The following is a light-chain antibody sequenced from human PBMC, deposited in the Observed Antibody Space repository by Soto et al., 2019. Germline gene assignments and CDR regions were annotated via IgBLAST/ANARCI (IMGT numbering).Light chain of an antibody. CDR3: SSYTSSSTYV. J-gene: IGLJ1*01. CDR2: DVS. Sequence: QSVLTQPVSVSGSPGQSITIFCTGTSSDVGGYNYVSWCQQHPGKAPKLMIYDVSNRPSGVSNRFSGSKSGNTASLTISGLQAEDEADYYCSSYTSSSTYVFGTGTKVTVL. V-gene: IGLV2-14*01. CDR1: SSDVGGYNY.